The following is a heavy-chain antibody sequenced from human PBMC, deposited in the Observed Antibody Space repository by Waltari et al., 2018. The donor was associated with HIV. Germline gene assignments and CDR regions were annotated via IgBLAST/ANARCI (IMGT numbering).Heavy chain of an antibody. J-gene: IGHJ4*02. CDR3: AAFWSGYYPYYAADY. CDR2: ISWNSGSI. V-gene: IGHV3-9*01. CDR1: GFTFDDYA. Sequence: RLSCAASGFTFDDYAMHWVRQAPGKGLEWVSGISWNSGSIGYADSVKGRFTISRDNAKNSLYLQMNSLRAEDTALYYCAAFWSGYYPYYAADYWGQGTLVTVSS. D-gene: IGHD3-3*01.